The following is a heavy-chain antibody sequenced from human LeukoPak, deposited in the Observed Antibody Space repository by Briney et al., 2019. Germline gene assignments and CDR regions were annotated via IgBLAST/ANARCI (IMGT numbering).Heavy chain of an antibody. V-gene: IGHV1-24*01. CDR1: GYTFTSYY. J-gene: IGHJ4*02. Sequence: ASVKVSCKASGYTFTSYYMHWVRQAPGQGLEWMGGFDPEDGETIYAQKFRGRVTMTEDTSTDTAYMELSSLRSEDTAVYYCATDAYCSSTSCYGLWGQGTLVTVSS. CDR3: ATDAYCSSTSCYGL. CDR2: FDPEDGET. D-gene: IGHD2-2*01.